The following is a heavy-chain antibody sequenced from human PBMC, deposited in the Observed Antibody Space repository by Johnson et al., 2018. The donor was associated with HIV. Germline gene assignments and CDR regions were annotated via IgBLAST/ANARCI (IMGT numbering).Heavy chain of an antibody. Sequence: VQLVESGGGLVQPGGSLRLSCAASGFTFSSYAMSWVRQAPGKGLEWVSAISGSGGSTYYADSVKGRFTISRDNAKNSLYLQMNSLRAEDTAFYYCARERLTTHAFDIWGQGTMVTVSS. J-gene: IGHJ3*02. CDR2: ISGSGGST. CDR3: ARERLTTHAFDI. D-gene: IGHD4-17*01. CDR1: GFTFSSYA. V-gene: IGHV3-23*04.